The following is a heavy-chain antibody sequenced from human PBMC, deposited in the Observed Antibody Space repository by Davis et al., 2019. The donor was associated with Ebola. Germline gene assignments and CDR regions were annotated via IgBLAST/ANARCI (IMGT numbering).Heavy chain of an antibody. CDR2: ISSNGGST. V-gene: IGHV3-64*01. CDR1: GFTFSSYA. CDR3: ARVAAASRDY. Sequence: GGSLRLSCAASGFTFSSYAMHWVRQAPGKGLEYVSAISSNGGSTYYANSVKGRFTISRDNSKNTLYLQMNSLRAEDTAVYYCARVAAASRDYWGQGTLVTVSS. D-gene: IGHD6-25*01. J-gene: IGHJ4*02.